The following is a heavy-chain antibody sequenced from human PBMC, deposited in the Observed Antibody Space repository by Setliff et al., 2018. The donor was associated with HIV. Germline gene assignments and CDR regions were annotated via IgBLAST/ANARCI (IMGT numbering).Heavy chain of an antibody. CDR2: IYYSGST. V-gene: IGHV4-31*03. CDR3: VIRSRLGGSSNYGEEKYYYFGLDV. D-gene: IGHD3-16*01. J-gene: IGHJ6*02. CDR1: GGSISSGGYY. Sequence: SETLSLTCTVSGGSISSGGYYWSWIRQHPGKGLEWIGYIYYSGSTYYNPSLKSRVSISGDTSKKQFSLKLSSVTAADTAVYYCVIRSRLGGSSNYGEEKYYYFGLDVWGQGTTVTVSS.